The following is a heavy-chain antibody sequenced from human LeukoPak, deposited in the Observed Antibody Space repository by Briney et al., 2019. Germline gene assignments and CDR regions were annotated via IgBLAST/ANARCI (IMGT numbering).Heavy chain of an antibody. Sequence: SETLSLTCTVSGGSISSGSYYWSWIRQPAGKGLEWIGHIYPSGSTNYNPSLKSRVTISIDTSRNQFSLNLNSVTAADTAVYYCAREYSNPLRYFDYWGQGTLVTVSS. V-gene: IGHV4-61*09. CDR1: GGSISSGSYY. CDR3: AREYSNPLRYFDY. J-gene: IGHJ4*02. CDR2: IYPSGST. D-gene: IGHD4-11*01.